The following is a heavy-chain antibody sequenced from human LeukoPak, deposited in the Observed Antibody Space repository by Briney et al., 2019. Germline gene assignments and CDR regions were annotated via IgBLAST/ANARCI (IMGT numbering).Heavy chain of an antibody. CDR3: AINSLTTGLLG. V-gene: IGHV4-38-2*01. CDR1: GYSISSGYC. CDR2: IYHSGST. D-gene: IGHD4-23*01. J-gene: IGHJ4*01. Sequence: SETLSLTCAVYGYSISSGYCWGWIRQPPRKGLEWIGSIYHSGSTYYNPSLKSRVTISVDTSKNQFSLKLSSVTAADTAVYYCAINSLTTGLLGWGHATLVTVSS.